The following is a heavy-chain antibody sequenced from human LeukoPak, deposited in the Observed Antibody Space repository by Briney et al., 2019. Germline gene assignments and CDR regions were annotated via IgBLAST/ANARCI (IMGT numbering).Heavy chain of an antibody. J-gene: IGHJ5*02. CDR3: ARQTIVVVEVGWFDP. CDR1: GGSISSSSYY. V-gene: IGHV4-39*01. D-gene: IGHD2-2*01. Sequence: KPSETLSLTCTVSGGSISSSSYYWGWIRQPPGKGLEWIGSIYYSESTHYNPSLKSRVTISVDTSKNQFSLRLSSVTAADTAVYYRARQTIVVVEVGWFDPWGQGTLVTVSS. CDR2: IYYSEST.